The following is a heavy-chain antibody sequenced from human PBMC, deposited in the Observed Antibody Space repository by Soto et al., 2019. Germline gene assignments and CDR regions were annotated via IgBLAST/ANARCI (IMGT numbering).Heavy chain of an antibody. CDR3: ARDREAVAGDPPDAFDI. V-gene: IGHV1-2*02. J-gene: IGHJ3*02. CDR2: IGPSSGAT. CDR1: GYTFTDSY. D-gene: IGHD6-13*01. Sequence: AASVKVSCKASGYTFTDSYIHWVRQAPGKGLEWMGWIGPSSGATQYAQKFQGRVTMTRDTSISTAYMELSGLRYDDTTLYYCARDREAVAGDPPDAFDIWGQGTLVTVSS.